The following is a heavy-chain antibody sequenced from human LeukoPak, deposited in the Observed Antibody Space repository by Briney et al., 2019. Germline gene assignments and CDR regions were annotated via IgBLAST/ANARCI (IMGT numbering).Heavy chain of an antibody. CDR2: IYYSGST. D-gene: IGHD3-9*01. V-gene: IGHV4-59*01. Sequence: SETLSLTCTVSGGFISSYYWSWIRQPPGKGLEWIGYIYYSGSTNYNPSLKSRVTISVDTSKNQFSLKLSSVTAADTAVYYCARVGYDILTGYSPYYYYGMDVWGQGTTVAVSS. J-gene: IGHJ6*02. CDR3: ARVGYDILTGYSPYYYYGMDV. CDR1: GGFISSYY.